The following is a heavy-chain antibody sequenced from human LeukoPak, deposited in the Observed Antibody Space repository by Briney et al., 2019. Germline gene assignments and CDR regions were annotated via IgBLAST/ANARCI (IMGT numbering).Heavy chain of an antibody. V-gene: IGHV3-30*18. J-gene: IGHJ4*02. CDR1: GFTSSNYG. D-gene: IGHD2-2*01. CDR2: ISFDGSNK. CDR3: AKDVPAAYFDY. Sequence: GGSLTLCCAASGFTSSNYGMHWVRQAPGKELEWVAVISFDGSNKYYADSVKGRFTMSRDNSKTTLYLQMNSLRAEDTAVYYCAKDVPAAYFDYWGQGTLVTVSS.